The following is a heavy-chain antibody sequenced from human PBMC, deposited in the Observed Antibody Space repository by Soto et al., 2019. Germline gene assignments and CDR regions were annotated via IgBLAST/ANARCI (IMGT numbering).Heavy chain of an antibody. V-gene: IGHV3-53*04. J-gene: IGHJ6*03. CDR1: GFTVSSNY. CDR2: IYSGGST. CDR3: ARGPVPARVYYYYYYMDV. D-gene: IGHD2-2*01. Sequence: GGSLRLSCAASGFTVSSNYMSWVRQAPGKGLEWVSVIYSGGSTYYADSVKGRFTISRHNSKNTLYLQMNSLRAEDTAVYYCARGPVPARVYYYYYYMDVWGKGTTVTVSS.